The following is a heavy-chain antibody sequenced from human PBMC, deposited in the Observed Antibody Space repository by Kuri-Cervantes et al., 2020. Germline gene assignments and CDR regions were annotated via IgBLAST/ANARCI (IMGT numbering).Heavy chain of an antibody. V-gene: IGHV1-69*13. CDR1: GGTFSSYA. Sequence: SVKVSCKASGGTFSSYAISWVRQAPGQGLEWMGGIIPIFGTANYAQKFQGRVTITADESTSTAYMELSSLTSEDTALYYCASRGRGSGWPGWFYYGMAVWGQGTTVTVSS. CDR3: ASRGRGSGWPGWFYYGMAV. CDR2: IIPIFGTA. D-gene: IGHD6-19*01. J-gene: IGHJ6*02.